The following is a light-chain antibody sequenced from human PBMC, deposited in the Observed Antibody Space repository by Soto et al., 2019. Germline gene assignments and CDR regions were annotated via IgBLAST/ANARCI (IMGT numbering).Light chain of an antibody. J-gene: IGLJ2*01. V-gene: IGLV3-1*01. CDR3: QAWDSSTVV. Sequence: SYELTQPPSVSVSPGQTDSITCSGDKLGDKYACWYQQRPGQSPVLVIYQDNKRPSGIPERFSGSNSGNTATLTISGTQAMDEADYYCQAWDSSTVVFGGGTQLTV. CDR1: KLGDKY. CDR2: QDN.